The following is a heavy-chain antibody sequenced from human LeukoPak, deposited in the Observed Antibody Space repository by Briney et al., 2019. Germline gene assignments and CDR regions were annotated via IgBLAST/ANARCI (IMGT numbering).Heavy chain of an antibody. D-gene: IGHD3-22*01. CDR3: ARDKSVYYDTSGSRFDY. Sequence: GGSLRLSCEASGFTFSSYWVSWVRQAPGKGLEWVANIKTDGSGKYYVDSVKGRFTISRDNAKNSLYLQMNSLRAEDTAVYYCARDKSVYYDTSGSRFDYWGQGILVTVSS. CDR1: GFTFSSYW. V-gene: IGHV3-7*01. J-gene: IGHJ4*02. CDR2: IKTDGSGK.